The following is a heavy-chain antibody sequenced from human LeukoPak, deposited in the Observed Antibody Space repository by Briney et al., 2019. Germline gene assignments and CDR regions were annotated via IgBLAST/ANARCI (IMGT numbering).Heavy chain of an antibody. D-gene: IGHD4-17*01. Sequence: PSETLSLTCTVSDYFISSNYYWGWIRQPPGKGLEWIGEINHSGSTNYNPSLKSRVTISVDTSKNQFSLKLSSVTAADTAVYYCARVAVTKIHDYWGQGTLVTVSS. V-gene: IGHV4-38-2*02. CDR3: ARVAVTKIHDY. CDR2: INHSGST. CDR1: DYFISSNYY. J-gene: IGHJ4*02.